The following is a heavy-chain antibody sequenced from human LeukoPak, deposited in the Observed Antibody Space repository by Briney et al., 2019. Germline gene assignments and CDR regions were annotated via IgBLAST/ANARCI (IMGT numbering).Heavy chain of an antibody. CDR1: GFTFSTYA. J-gene: IGHJ4*02. D-gene: IGHD6-13*01. CDR3: AKANSWYGYFDY. Sequence: LPGGSLRLSCAASGFTFSTYAMSWVRQAPGRGPEWVSGISGTGATTHYADSVKGRFTISRDNSKNTLYLQMNSLRAEDTAVYYCAKANSWYGYFDYWGQGTLATVSS. V-gene: IGHV3-23*01. CDR2: ISGTGATT.